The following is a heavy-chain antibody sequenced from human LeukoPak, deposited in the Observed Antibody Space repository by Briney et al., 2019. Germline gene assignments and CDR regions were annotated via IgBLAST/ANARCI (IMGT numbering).Heavy chain of an antibody. CDR3: VKSGGYGLIDY. CDR2: IYYTGST. CDR1: GASISGSGYY. V-gene: IGHV4-39*01. J-gene: IGHJ4*02. Sequence: PSETLSLTCAVSGASISGSGYYLGWIRQPPGKGMEWIGNIYYTGSTYYNASLQSRVTISIDTSKNQFSLRLNSVTAADTAMYYCVKSGGYGLIDYWGQGTLVTVSS. D-gene: IGHD1-26*01.